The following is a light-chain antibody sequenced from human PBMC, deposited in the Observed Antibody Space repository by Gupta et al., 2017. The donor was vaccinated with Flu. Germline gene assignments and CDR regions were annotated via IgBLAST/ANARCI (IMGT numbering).Light chain of an antibody. CDR3: QQYGSSPIT. CDR2: GAS. J-gene: IGKJ5*01. Sequence: GTLYLSPGERATLSCRASQTVSNNYLAWYQQKGGQAPRLLIYGASGRATGIPDRFSGSGSGTXFTLTFXRLEPEDFAVYYCQQYGSSPITFGXGTRLDIK. V-gene: IGKV3-20*01. CDR1: QTVSNNY.